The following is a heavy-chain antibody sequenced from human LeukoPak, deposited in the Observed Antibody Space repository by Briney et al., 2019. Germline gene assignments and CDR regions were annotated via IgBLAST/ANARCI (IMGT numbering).Heavy chain of an antibody. J-gene: IGHJ4*02. Sequence: GGSLRLSCAASGFNFDDYGMSWVRQVPGKGLEWVSDINWNGGSTGYADSVKGRFTISRDNAKNSLYLQMNSLRAEDTALYYCARAPSSGYYFDYWGQGTLVTVSS. D-gene: IGHD3-22*01. CDR3: ARAPSSGYYFDY. CDR1: GFNFDDYG. CDR2: INWNGGST. V-gene: IGHV3-20*04.